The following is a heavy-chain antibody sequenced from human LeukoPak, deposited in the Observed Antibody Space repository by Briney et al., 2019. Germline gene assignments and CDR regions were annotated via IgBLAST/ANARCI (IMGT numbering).Heavy chain of an antibody. CDR2: ISGSGGST. J-gene: IGHJ4*02. D-gene: IGHD5-18*01. V-gene: IGHV3-23*01. CDR1: GFTFSSYS. CDR3: ARDHEYSYGFIDY. Sequence: GGSLRLSCAASGFTFSSYSMNWVRQAPGKGLEWVSGISGSGGSTYYADSVKGRFTISRDNSKKPLYLQMNSLRAEDTAVYYCARDHEYSYGFIDYWGQGTLVTVSS.